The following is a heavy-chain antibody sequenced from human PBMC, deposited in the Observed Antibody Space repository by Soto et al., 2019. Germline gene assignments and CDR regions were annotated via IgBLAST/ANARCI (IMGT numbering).Heavy chain of an antibody. V-gene: IGHV1-18*01. D-gene: IGHD3-10*01. Sequence: ASVKVSCKASGYTFTSYGISWVRQAPGQGLEWMGWISAYNGNTNYAQKLQGRVTMTTDTSTSTAYMELRSLRSEDTAVYYCARDTMVRGVGYAFDIWGQGTMVTVSS. J-gene: IGHJ3*02. CDR1: GYTFTSYG. CDR2: ISAYNGNT. CDR3: ARDTMVRGVGYAFDI.